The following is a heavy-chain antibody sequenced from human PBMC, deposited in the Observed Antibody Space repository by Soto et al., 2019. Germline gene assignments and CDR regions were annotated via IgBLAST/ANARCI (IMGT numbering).Heavy chain of an antibody. Sequence: EVQVVESGGGLVKPGGSLRLSCAASGFTFSNAWMSWVRLAPGKGLEWVGRIKSKTDGGTTDYVAPGKGRFTNSRAGSKDTLSLQMNSLKTEDTAVYYCNSSGKSYGYFRNWGQGTLVTVSS. D-gene: IGHD5-18*01. CDR3: NSSGKSYGYFRN. CDR2: IKSKTDGGTT. V-gene: IGHV3-15*01. CDR1: GFTFSNAW. J-gene: IGHJ4*02.